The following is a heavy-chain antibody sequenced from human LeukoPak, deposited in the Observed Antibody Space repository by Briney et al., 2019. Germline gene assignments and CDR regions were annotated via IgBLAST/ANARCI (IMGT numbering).Heavy chain of an antibody. J-gene: IGHJ4*02. Sequence: PSETLSLTCAVYGGSFNYYWSWIRQPPGKGLEWIGDINQSGITNHDPSLKSRVTISIDTSKNQLSLKVTSVTAADTAVYYCARGSHRAWEVLLDWGQGTLVTVSS. V-gene: IGHV4-34*01. CDR2: INQSGIT. D-gene: IGHD3-10*01. CDR3: ARGSHRAWEVLLD. CDR1: GGSFNYY.